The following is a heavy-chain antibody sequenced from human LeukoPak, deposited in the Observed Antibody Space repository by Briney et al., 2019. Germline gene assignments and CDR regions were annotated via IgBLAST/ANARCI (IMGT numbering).Heavy chain of an antibody. V-gene: IGHV3-23*01. D-gene: IGHD6-19*01. Sequence: GESLRLSCAASGFTFSTYSMTWVRQGPGKVLEWVSSIYPNGGSTFYADSVKGRFTISRDNSKNTLYLQMSSLRTEDTAIYYCTKDVVPDSGWDLDYWGQGTLVTVSS. CDR1: GFTFSTYS. CDR2: IYPNGGST. CDR3: TKDVVPDSGWDLDY. J-gene: IGHJ4*02.